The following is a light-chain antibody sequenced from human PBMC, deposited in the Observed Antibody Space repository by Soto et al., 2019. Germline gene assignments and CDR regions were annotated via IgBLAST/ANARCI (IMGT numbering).Light chain of an antibody. V-gene: IGLV2-23*01. J-gene: IGLJ1*01. CDR3: CSYSGSSTYV. CDR1: SSDVGGYNL. Sequence: QSALTQPASVSGSPGQSITISCTGTSSDVGGYNLVSWYQQHPGKAPKVMIYEGSKRPSGVSNRFSGSKSGNTASLTISGLQAEDEADYYCCSYSGSSTYVFGTGTKFTVL. CDR2: EGS.